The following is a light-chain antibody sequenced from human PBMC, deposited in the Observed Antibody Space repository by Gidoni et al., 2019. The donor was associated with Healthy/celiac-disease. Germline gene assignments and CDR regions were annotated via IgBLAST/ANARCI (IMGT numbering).Light chain of an antibody. V-gene: IGLV1-47*01. CDR3: AAWDDSLSGRV. CDR2: RNN. Sequence: QSVLTQPPSASGTPGQRVTISCSGSRSNIGSNYVYWYLQLPGTAPKLLFYRNNQRPSGVPDRFSGSKSGTSASLAISGLRSEDEADYYCAAWDDSLSGRVFGGGTKLTVL. CDR1: RSNIGSNY. J-gene: IGLJ3*02.